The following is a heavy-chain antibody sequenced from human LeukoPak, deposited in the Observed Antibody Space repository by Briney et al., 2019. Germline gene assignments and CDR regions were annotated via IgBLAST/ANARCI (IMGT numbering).Heavy chain of an antibody. V-gene: IGHV1-69*13. CDR1: GGTFSSYA. J-gene: IGHJ4*02. D-gene: IGHD3-16*01. CDR2: IIPIFGTA. CDR3: AKASGGYHGLGDYNGNDS. Sequence: SVKVSCKASGGTFSSYAISWVRQAPGQGLEWMGGIIPIFGTANYAQKFQGRVTITADESTSTAYMELSSLRSEDTAVYYCAKASGGYHGLGDYNGNDSWGQGTLVTVSS.